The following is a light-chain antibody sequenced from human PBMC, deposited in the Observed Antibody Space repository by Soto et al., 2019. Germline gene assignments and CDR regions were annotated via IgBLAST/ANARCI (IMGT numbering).Light chain of an antibody. CDR3: SGYTTSNRYV. V-gene: IGLV2-14*01. J-gene: IGLJ1*01. Sequence: QSALTQPASVSGSPGQSITISCTGTSSDVGGYNYVSWYQHHPGKAPKLMIYEVSNRPSGVSNRFSGSNSGNTAPLTNSWLQAEEEADYYWSGYTTSNRYVLVTGIKLTVL. CDR1: SSDVGGYNY. CDR2: EVS.